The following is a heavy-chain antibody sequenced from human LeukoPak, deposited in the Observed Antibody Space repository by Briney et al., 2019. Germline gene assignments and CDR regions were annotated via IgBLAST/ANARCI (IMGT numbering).Heavy chain of an antibody. CDR2: ISYDGSNK. D-gene: IGHD5-18*01. J-gene: IGHJ4*02. V-gene: IGHV3-30*18. CDR1: GFTFSSYG. CDR3: AKDLYSYGPDY. Sequence: GGSLRLSCTASGFTFSSYGMHWVRQAPGKGLEWVAVISYDGSNKYYADSVKGRFTISRDNSKNTLYLQMNSLRAEDTAVYYCAKDLYSYGPDYWGQGTLVTVSS.